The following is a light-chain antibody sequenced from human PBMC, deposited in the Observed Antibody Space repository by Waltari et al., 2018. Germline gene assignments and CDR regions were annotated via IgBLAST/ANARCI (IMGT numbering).Light chain of an antibody. V-gene: IGLV2-8*01. Sequence: QSALTRPPSRSGSPGQSVALPGTETPRTVGGYNLASCYQQHPGKAPKLMIYEVSKRPSGVPDRFSGSKSGNTASLTVSGLQPEDEADYYCSSHAGSNNPYVFGTGTKVTVL. CDR1: PRTVGGYNL. J-gene: IGLJ1*01. CDR2: EVS. CDR3: SSHAGSNNPYV.